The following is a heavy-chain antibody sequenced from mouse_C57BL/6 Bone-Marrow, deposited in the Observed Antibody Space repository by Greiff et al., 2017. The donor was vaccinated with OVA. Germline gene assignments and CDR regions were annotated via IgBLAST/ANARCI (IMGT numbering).Heavy chain of an antibody. D-gene: IGHD2-4*01. CDR1: GFSLTSYG. CDR3: ARENYDGSYWYFDV. J-gene: IGHJ1*03. V-gene: IGHV2-2*01. CDR2: IWSGGST. Sequence: QVQLKESGPGLVQPSQSLSITCTVSGFSLTSYGVHWVRQSPGKGLAWLGVIWSGGSTDYNAAFISILSISKDTSKSQVFFKMNSLQGDDTAIYYCARENYDGSYWYFDVWGTGTTVTVSS.